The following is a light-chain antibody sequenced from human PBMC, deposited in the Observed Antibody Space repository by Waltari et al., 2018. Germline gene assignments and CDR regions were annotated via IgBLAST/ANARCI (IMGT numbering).Light chain of an antibody. J-gene: IGLJ1*01. CDR3: SSYTSSSTF. Sequence: QSALTQPASVSGSPGQSITISCTGTSSDVGGYNYVSWYQQHPGKAPKLMIYEVSNRPSCVSNRFSGSRSGNTVSLTISGLQAEDEADYYCSSYTSSSTFFGTGTKVTVL. V-gene: IGLV2-14*01. CDR1: SSDVGGYNY. CDR2: EVS.